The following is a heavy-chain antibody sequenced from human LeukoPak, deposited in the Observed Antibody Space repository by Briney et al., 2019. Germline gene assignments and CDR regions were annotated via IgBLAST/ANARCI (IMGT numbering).Heavy chain of an antibody. V-gene: IGHV3-9*01. CDR3: AKARSYYYDSSGYSTH. D-gene: IGHD3-22*01. CDR1: GFTFDDYA. J-gene: IGHJ1*01. Sequence: GGSLRLSCAASGFTFDDYAMHWVRQAPGKGLEWVSGISWNSGSMGYADSVKGRFTISRDNAKNSLYLQMNSLRAEDTALYYCAKARSYYYDSSGYSTHWGQGTLVTVSS. CDR2: ISWNSGSM.